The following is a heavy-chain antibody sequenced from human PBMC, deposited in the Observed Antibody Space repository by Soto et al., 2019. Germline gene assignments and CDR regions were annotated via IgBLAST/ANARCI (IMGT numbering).Heavy chain of an antibody. Sequence: SLKVSCKASGGTFSSYASSWLRQAPGHGREWMGGIIPIFGTATYAQKFQGRVTITADESTSTAYMELSSLRSEDTAVYYCARAGLYHYDGSGYQGFHYWGQGTLVTVSS. V-gene: IGHV1-69*13. CDR3: ARAGLYHYDGSGYQGFHY. CDR2: IIPIFGTA. CDR1: GGTFSSYA. D-gene: IGHD3-22*01. J-gene: IGHJ4*02.